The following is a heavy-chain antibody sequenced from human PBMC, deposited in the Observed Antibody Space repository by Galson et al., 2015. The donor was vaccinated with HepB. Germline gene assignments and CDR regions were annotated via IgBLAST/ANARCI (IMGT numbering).Heavy chain of an antibody. Sequence: SVKVSCKASGGTFSSYTISWVRQAPGQGLEWMGRIIPILGIANYAQKFQGRVTITADKSTSTAYMELSSLRSEDTAVYYCASHGAYYYGSGSYYVSGMDVWGQGTTVTVSS. V-gene: IGHV1-69*02. J-gene: IGHJ6*02. CDR3: ASHGAYYYGSGSYYVSGMDV. CDR2: IIPILGIA. D-gene: IGHD3-10*01. CDR1: GGTFSSYT.